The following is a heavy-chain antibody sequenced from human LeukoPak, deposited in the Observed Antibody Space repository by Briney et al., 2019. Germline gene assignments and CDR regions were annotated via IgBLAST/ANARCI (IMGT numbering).Heavy chain of an antibody. CDR3: AKDPDLSSNFRAPTKFLESVHHAFDM. CDR1: GGTFSSYA. J-gene: IGHJ3*02. D-gene: IGHD3-3*01. Sequence: SVKVSCKASGGTFSSYAISWVRQAPGQGLEWMGGVIPIFGTANYAQKFQGRVTITADESTSTAYMELSSLRSEDTAMYYCAKDPDLSSNFRAPTKFLESVHHAFDMWGQGTMVTVSS. V-gene: IGHV1-69*13. CDR2: VIPIFGTA.